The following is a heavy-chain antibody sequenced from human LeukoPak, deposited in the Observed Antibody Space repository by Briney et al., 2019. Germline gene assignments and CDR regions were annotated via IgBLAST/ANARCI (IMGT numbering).Heavy chain of an antibody. CDR1: GFTFDDYT. D-gene: IGHD3-3*01. V-gene: IGHV3-9*01. CDR3: ARESQQFWSVGALDV. J-gene: IGHJ6*02. Sequence: AGGSLRLSCAASGFTFDDYTMHWVRQAPGKGLEWVSGISWNSGSIGYADSVKGRFTISRDNAYNMLYLQMNSLTAEDTAVYFCARESQQFWSVGALDVWGQGTTVTVSS. CDR2: ISWNSGSI.